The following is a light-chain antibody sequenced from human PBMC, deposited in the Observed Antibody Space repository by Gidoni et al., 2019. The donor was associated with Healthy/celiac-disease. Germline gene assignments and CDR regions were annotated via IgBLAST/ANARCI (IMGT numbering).Light chain of an antibody. CDR1: QSISSW. CDR2: KAS. J-gene: IGKJ1*01. Sequence: DIEMTQSPSTLFASVGDRVTITCRASQSISSWLAWYQQKPGKAPKLLIYKASSLESGVPSRVSGSGSGTEFTLTISSLQPDDFATYYCQQYNSYSGTFGQGTKVEIK. V-gene: IGKV1-5*03. CDR3: QQYNSYSGT.